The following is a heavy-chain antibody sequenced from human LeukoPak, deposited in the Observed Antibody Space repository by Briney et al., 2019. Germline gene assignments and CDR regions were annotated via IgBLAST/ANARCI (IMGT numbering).Heavy chain of an antibody. D-gene: IGHD3-22*01. CDR2: FSGNGGAT. V-gene: IGHV3-23*01. Sequence: PGGSLRLSCAASGFTFSGHWMSWVRQAPGKGLEWVSAFSGNGGATYYADSVKGRFTISRDNSKNILYLQMNSLRAEDTAVYYCATLITMIHWGQGTLVTVSS. CDR1: GFTFSGHW. J-gene: IGHJ4*02. CDR3: ATLITMIH.